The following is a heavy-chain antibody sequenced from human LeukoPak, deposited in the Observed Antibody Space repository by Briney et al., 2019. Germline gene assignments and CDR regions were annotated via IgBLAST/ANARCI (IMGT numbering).Heavy chain of an antibody. V-gene: IGHV4-39*01. J-gene: IGHJ4*02. Sequence: ASETLSLACTVSGGSISSSTYYWAWIRQPPGTGLEWIGGIYYTGSTYSTPSLKSRATISVDTSKNQFSLRLTSVTAADTAVYYCARLGDSAMVRYFDYWGQGTLVTVSS. D-gene: IGHD5-18*01. CDR2: IYYTGST. CDR1: GGSISSSTYY. CDR3: ARLGDSAMVRYFDY.